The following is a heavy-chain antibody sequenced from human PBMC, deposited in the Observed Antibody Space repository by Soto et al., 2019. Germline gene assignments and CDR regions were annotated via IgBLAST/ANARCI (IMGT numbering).Heavy chain of an antibody. V-gene: IGHV1-69*12. CDR2: IIPIFGTA. J-gene: IGHJ6*02. CDR3: ARHVPAAGYYYGMDV. Sequence: QVQLVQSGDEVKKPGSSVKVSCKASGGTFSSYDISWVRQAPGQGLEWMGGIIPIFGTANYAQKFQGRVTITADEYTSTAYMELSSLRSEDTAVYYCARHVPAAGYYYGMDVWGQGTTVTVSS. CDR1: GGTFSSYD. D-gene: IGHD2-2*01.